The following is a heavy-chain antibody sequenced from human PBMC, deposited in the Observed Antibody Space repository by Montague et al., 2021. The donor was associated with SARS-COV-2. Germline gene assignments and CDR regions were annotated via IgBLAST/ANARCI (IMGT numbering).Heavy chain of an antibody. CDR1: GGSFSGYY. J-gene: IGHJ6*02. Sequence: SETLSLTCAVYGGSFSGYYWSWIRQSPGKGLEWIGEINHSGSTNYNPSLKSRVTISVNTSKSQFSLKLSSVAAADTAVYYCARVRYYGSGTSLGMDVWGQGTTVTVSS. D-gene: IGHD3-10*01. CDR3: ARVRYYGSGTSLGMDV. V-gene: IGHV4-34*01. CDR2: INHSGST.